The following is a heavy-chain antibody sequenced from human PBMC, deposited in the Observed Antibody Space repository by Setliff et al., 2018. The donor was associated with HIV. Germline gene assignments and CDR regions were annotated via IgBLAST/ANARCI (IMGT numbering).Heavy chain of an antibody. D-gene: IGHD6-19*01. CDR2: ISGRSGCT. Sequence: GGSLRLSCAASGYTFSSYTMHWVRQAPGKGLEWVSGISGRSGCTYYTDSVKGRFTISRDNAKNTLYLEMNSLTAEDTAVYYCASQIAVGIWGQGTMVTVSS. CDR1: GYTFSSYT. V-gene: IGHV3-21*01. CDR3: ASQIAVGI. J-gene: IGHJ3*02.